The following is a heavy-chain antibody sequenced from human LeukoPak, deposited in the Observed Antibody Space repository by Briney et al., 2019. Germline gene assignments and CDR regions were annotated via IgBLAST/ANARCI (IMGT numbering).Heavy chain of an antibody. J-gene: IGHJ6*02. CDR1: GFTFSSYG. CDR2: IWYDGSNK. V-gene: IGHV3-33*01. CDR3: AREMGRYYGSGSYYNANYYYYGMDV. D-gene: IGHD3-10*01. Sequence: GGSLRLSCAASGFTFSSYGMHWVRQAPGKGLEWVALIWYDGSNKYYTDSVKGRLTISRDNAKNSLYLQMNSLRAEDTAVYYCAREMGRYYGSGSYYNANYYYYGMDVWGQGTTVTVSS.